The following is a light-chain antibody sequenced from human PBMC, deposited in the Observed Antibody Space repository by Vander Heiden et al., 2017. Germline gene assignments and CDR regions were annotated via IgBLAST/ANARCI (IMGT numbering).Light chain of an antibody. CDR3: QQYNNWPPWT. CDR2: GAS. V-gene: IGKV3-15*01. J-gene: IGKJ1*01. Sequence: QQKPGQAPRLLIYGASTRATGIPASFSDSGSGTEFTLTISSLQSEDFAVYYCQQYNNWPPWTFGQGTKVEIK.